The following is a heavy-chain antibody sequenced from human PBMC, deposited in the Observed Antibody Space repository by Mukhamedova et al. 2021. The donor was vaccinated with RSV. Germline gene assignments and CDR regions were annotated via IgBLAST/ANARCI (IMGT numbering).Heavy chain of an antibody. D-gene: IGHD6-19*01. Sequence: AYNGNTNYAQKLQGRVTMTTDTSTSTAYMELRSLRSDDTAVYYCARDTTIAVAGTAIYNWFDPWGQGTLVTVSS. CDR2: AYNGNT. J-gene: IGHJ5*02. CDR3: ARDTTIAVAGTAIYNWFDP. V-gene: IGHV1-18*01.